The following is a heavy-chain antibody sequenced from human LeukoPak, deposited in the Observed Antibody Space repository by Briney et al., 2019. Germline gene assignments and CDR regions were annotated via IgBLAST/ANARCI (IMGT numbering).Heavy chain of an antibody. CDR2: ISSSGSTI. CDR3: ARAPGSSGYAFDI. Sequence: GGSLRLSCAASGFTFSSYEMNWVREAPGKGLVWRSYISSSGSTIYYADSVKGRFTISRDNAKNSLYLQMSSLRAEDTAVYYCARAPGSSGYAFDIWGQGTVVTVSS. CDR1: GFTFSSYE. D-gene: IGHD6-13*01. V-gene: IGHV3-48*03. J-gene: IGHJ3*02.